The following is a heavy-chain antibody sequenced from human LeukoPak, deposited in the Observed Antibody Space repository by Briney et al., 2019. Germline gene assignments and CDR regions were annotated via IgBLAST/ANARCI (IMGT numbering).Heavy chain of an antibody. CDR1: GYSFTSYW. CDR3: ARKYCSSTSCEYDAFDI. J-gene: IGHJ3*02. D-gene: IGHD2-2*01. V-gene: IGHV5-51*01. Sequence: GESLKISCQGSGYSFTSYWIGWVRQMPGKGLEWMGIIYPGDSDTRYSPSFQGQVTISADKSISTAYLQWSSLKASDTAMYYCARKYCSSTSCEYDAFDIWGQGTMVTVSS. CDR2: IYPGDSDT.